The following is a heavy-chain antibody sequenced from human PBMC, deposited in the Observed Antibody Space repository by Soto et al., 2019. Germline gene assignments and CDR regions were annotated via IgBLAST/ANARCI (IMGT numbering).Heavy chain of an antibody. CDR1: GFTFSSYA. D-gene: IGHD3-10*01. V-gene: IGHV3-30-3*01. J-gene: IGHJ6*02. CDR2: ISYDGSNK. CDR3: ARGGPLLWFGELYYYYGMDV. Sequence: PGGSLRLSCAASGFTFSSYAMHWVRQAPGKGLEWVAVISYDGSNKYYADSVKGRFTISRDNSKNTLYLQMNSLRAEDTAVYYCARGGPLLWFGELYYYYGMDVWGQGTTVTVS.